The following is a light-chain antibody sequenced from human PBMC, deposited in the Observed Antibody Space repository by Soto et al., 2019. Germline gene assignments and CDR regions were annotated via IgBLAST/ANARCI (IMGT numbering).Light chain of an antibody. CDR2: GAS. Sequence: EIVLTQSPGTLSLSPGERATLSCRASQSVSSNNLAWYQQRPGQAPRLLIYGASTRATGIPDRFSGSGSGATFILTITRLEPEDFAVYYCQQYGSSPRTFGQGIKVEIK. CDR3: QQYGSSPRT. CDR1: QSVSSNN. V-gene: IGKV3-20*01. J-gene: IGKJ1*01.